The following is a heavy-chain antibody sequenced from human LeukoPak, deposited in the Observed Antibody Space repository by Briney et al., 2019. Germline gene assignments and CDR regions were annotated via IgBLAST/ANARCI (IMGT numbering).Heavy chain of an antibody. J-gene: IGHJ5*02. V-gene: IGHV3-23*01. CDR2: ISGSGGST. Sequence: PGGSLRLSCAASGFTFSSYAMSWVRQAPGKGLEWVSAISGSGGSTYYADSVEGRFTISRDNSKNTLYLQMNSLRAEDTAVYYCAKGSRYQLRAVWSDPWGQGTLVTVSS. CDR1: GFTFSSYA. CDR3: AKGSRYQLRAVWSDP. D-gene: IGHD2-2*01.